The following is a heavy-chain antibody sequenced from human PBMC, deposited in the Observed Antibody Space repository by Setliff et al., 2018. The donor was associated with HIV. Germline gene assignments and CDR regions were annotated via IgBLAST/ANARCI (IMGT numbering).Heavy chain of an antibody. CDR1: GYSIRSGYY. CDR2: IYHSGST. CDR3: ARGDSGYDWYYYGMDV. Sequence: PSETLSLTCAVSGYSIRSGYYWGWIRQPPGKGLEWIGSIYHSGSTYYNPSLKSRVTISVDTSKDRFSLKLSSVTAADTAVYYCARGDSGYDWYYYGMDVWGQGTTVTVSS. D-gene: IGHD5-12*01. J-gene: IGHJ6*02. V-gene: IGHV4-38-2*01.